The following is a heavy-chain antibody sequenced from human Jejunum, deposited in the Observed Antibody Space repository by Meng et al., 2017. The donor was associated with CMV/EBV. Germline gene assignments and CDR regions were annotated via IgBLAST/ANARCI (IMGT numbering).Heavy chain of an antibody. Sequence: SIRTFWGSWIRQLPGRGLEWIGYIHHSGTTNHNPSIRNRVIMSVDTSNNQFSLKLTSVTAADTAVYYCARDSYHYGSTTYNWFDPWGQGILVTVSS. CDR2: IHHSGTT. V-gene: IGHV4-59*01. J-gene: IGHJ5*02. D-gene: IGHD3-10*01. CDR1: SIRTFW. CDR3: ARDSYHYGSTTYNWFDP.